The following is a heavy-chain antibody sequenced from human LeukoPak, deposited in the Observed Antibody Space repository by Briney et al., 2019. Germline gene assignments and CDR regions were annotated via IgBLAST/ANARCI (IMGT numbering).Heavy chain of an antibody. D-gene: IGHD3-3*01. J-gene: IGHJ4*02. CDR1: GGTFSSYA. CDR2: MNPNSGNT. CDR3: ARGLWYYDFWSGYYPLDY. Sequence: GASVKVSCKASGGTFSSYAISWVRQATGQGLEWMGWMNPNSGNTGYAQKLQGRVTMTRNTSISTAYMELSSLRSEDTAVYYCARGLWYYDFWSGYYPLDYWGQGTLVTVSS. V-gene: IGHV1-8*02.